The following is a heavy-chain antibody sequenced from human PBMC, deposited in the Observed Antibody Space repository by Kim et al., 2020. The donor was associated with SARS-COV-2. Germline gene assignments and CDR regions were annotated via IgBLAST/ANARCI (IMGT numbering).Heavy chain of an antibody. CDR1: GFTFSSSG. V-gene: IGHV3-30*18. CDR3: SKAQSHSYHNDALDL. J-gene: IGHJ3*01. Sequence: GGSLRLSCAASGFTFSSSGMQWVRQAPGKGLEWVAVISYDGSNKYYADSVRDKFTISRHNSNNKLYLQMNSLSVEDKAVYYCSKAQSHSYHNDALDLWG. D-gene: IGHD5-18*01. CDR2: ISYDGSNK.